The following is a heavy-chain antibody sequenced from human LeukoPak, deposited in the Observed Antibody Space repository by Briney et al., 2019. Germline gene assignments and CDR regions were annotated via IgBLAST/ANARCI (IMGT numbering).Heavy chain of an antibody. J-gene: IGHJ5*02. CDR2: IYPGDSDT. Sequence: GESLKISCKGSGYSFTSYWIGWVRQMPGKGLEWMGIIYPGDSDTRYSPSFQGQVTISADKSISTAYLQWSSLKASDTAMYYCARLPAMVRGTTPPYNWFDPWGQGTLVTVSS. V-gene: IGHV5-51*01. D-gene: IGHD3-10*01. CDR1: GYSFTSYW. CDR3: ARLPAMVRGTTPPYNWFDP.